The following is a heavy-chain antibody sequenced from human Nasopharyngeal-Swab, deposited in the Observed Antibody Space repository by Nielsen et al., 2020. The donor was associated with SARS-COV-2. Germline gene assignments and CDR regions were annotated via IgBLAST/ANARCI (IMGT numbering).Heavy chain of an antibody. D-gene: IGHD7-27*01. Sequence: GESLKISCAASGFRFSSYGMHWVRQAPDKGLEWVAVIWHDGGSKYYGDSVTGRFIISRDNSKNMLYLEINSLRVEDTAIYSCAKDADWGNYYYGLDVWGQGTTVTVSS. CDR3: AKDADWGNYYYGLDV. J-gene: IGHJ6*02. CDR2: IWHDGGSK. V-gene: IGHV3-33*06. CDR1: GFRFSSYG.